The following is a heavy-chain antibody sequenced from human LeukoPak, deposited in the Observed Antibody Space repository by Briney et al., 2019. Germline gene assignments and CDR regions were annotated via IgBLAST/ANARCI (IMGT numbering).Heavy chain of an antibody. Sequence: PGGSLRLSCGASGFTFTSYAMNWVRQAPGKGLEWVSYISSSSSTIYYADSVKGRFTISRDNAKNSLYLQMNSLRAEDTAVYYCARSLIAAAGSKTTYAFDPWGQGTLVTVSS. CDR1: GFTFTSYA. D-gene: IGHD6-13*01. CDR3: ARSLIAAAGSKTTYAFDP. V-gene: IGHV3-48*01. J-gene: IGHJ5*02. CDR2: ISSSSSTI.